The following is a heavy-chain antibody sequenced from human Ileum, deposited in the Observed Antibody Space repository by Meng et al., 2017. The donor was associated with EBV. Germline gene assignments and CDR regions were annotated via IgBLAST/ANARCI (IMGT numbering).Heavy chain of an antibody. CDR2: IDTDGSTT. CDR3: VRGGLGPWY. CDR1: GFTFSNSW. D-gene: IGHD3/OR15-3a*01. V-gene: IGHV3-74*01. J-gene: IGHJ4*02. Sequence: VLLVESGGGLVQTGGSLRRSCAASGFTFSNSWMHWLRQAPGKGLVWVSHIDTDGSTTNYAGSVKARFTISRDNAKNTLSLQMNSLRVEDTAVYYCVRGGLGPWYWGQGTLVTVSS.